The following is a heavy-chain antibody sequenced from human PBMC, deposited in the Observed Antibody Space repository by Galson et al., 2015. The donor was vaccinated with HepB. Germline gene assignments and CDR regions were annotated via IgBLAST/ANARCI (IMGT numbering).Heavy chain of an antibody. V-gene: IGHV1-3*01. CDR2: INAGNGNT. J-gene: IGHJ6*03. CDR3: ARDTVTTHMATYYYYYYMDV. D-gene: IGHD4-11*01. Sequence: SVKVSCKASGYTFTSYAMHWVRQAPGQRLEWMGWINAGNGNTKYSQKFQGRVTITRDTSASTAYMELSSLRSEDTAVYYCARDTVTTHMATYYYYYYMDVWGKGTTVTVSS. CDR1: GYTFTSYA.